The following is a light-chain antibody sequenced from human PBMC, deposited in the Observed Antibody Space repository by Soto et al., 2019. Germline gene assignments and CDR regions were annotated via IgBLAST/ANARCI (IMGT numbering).Light chain of an antibody. V-gene: IGLV2-14*01. CDR1: SSDVGGYKY. CDR2: EVT. CDR3: SSYSSSSISYV. J-gene: IGLJ1*01. Sequence: QSVLTQPASVSGSPGQSITISCAGSSSDVGGYKYVSWYQQLPGNAPKLIIYEVTIRSSGVSNRFSGSKSGNTASLTISGLQAEDEADYYCSSYSSSSISYVFGTGTKVTVL.